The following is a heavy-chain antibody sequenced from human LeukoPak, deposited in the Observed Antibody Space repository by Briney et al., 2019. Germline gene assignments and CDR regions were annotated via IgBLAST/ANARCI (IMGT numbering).Heavy chain of an antibody. D-gene: IGHD3-16*02. Sequence: ASVKVSCKASGYTFTSYYMHWVRQAPGQGLEWMGWINTKTGSPAYAQGFTGRFVFSLDTSVSTAYLQISSLKAEDTAVYYCASGRYNDRYGGHFDFWGQGTLVTVSS. CDR2: INTKTGSP. CDR3: ASGRYNDRYGGHFDF. J-gene: IGHJ4*02. CDR1: GYTFTSYY. V-gene: IGHV7-4-1*02.